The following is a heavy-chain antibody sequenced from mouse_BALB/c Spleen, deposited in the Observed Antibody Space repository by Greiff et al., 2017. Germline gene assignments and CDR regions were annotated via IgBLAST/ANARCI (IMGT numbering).Heavy chain of an antibody. CDR3: ARTYGNYDYAMDY. CDR1: GYTFTSYN. V-gene: IGHV1-12*01. D-gene: IGHD2-10*02. CDR2: IYPGNGDT. J-gene: IGHJ4*01. Sequence: QVQLQQPGAELVKPGASVKMSCKASGYTFTSYNMHWVKQTPGQGLEWIGAIYPGNGDTSYNQKFKGKATLTADKSSSTAYMQLSSLTSEDSAVYYCARTYGNYDYAMDYWGQGTSVTVSS.